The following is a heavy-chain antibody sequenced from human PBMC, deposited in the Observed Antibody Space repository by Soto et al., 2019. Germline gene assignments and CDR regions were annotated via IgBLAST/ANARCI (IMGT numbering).Heavy chain of an antibody. D-gene: IGHD1-26*01. V-gene: IGHV3-72*01. CDR2: IKNKANSYTT. Sequence: VQLVESGGGLVQPGGSLRLSCAASGFIFSDHYMDWVRQAPGKGLEWVGRIKNKANSYTTEYAASVKGRFTISRDDSKNSLYLQMNSLKTEDTAVYYCTRISLVGATAARYFDYWGQGTLLTVSS. J-gene: IGHJ4*02. CDR3: TRISLVGATAARYFDY. CDR1: GFIFSDHY.